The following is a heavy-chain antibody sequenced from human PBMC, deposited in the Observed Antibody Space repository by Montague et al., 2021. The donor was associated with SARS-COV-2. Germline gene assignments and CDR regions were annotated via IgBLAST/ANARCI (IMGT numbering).Heavy chain of an antibody. CDR1: GGSISNYY. CDR3: ARDPNYYYTSGGGGNWFDP. J-gene: IGHJ5*02. V-gene: IGHV4-59*01. Sequence: SETLSLTCTVSGGSISNYYWSWIRQPPGKGLEWIGYIYYSGSTNYNPSLKSRVTISVDTSKNQFSLKLSSVTAADTAVYYCARDPNYYYTSGGGGNWFDPWGQGTLVTVSS. CDR2: IYYSGST. D-gene: IGHD3-10*01.